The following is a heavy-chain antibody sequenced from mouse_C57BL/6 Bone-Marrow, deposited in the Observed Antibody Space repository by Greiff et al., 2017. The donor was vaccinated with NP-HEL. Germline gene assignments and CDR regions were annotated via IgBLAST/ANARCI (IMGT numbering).Heavy chain of an antibody. D-gene: IGHD2-4*01. Sequence: EVHLVESGGDLVKPGGSLKLSCAASGFTFSSYGMSWVRQTPDKRLEWVATISSGGSYTYYPDSVKGRFTISRDNAKNTLYLQMSSLKSEDTAMYYCARSYDYYYFDYWGQGTTLTVSS. CDR2: ISSGGSYT. V-gene: IGHV5-6*01. CDR3: ARSYDYYYFDY. J-gene: IGHJ2*01. CDR1: GFTFSSYG.